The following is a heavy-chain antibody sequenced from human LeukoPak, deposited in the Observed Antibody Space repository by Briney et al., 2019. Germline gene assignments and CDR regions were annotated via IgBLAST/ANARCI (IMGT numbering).Heavy chain of an antibody. CDR1: GFTSSSYW. J-gene: IGHJ4*02. D-gene: IGHD5-18*01. V-gene: IGHV3-7*01. Sequence: PGGSLRLSCAASGFTSSSYWVSWVRQAPGKGLEWVANIKHDGSEKYYVDSVKGRFTISRDNANNSLYLQMNSLRVEDTAVYYCARSWIQLWPADSWGQGTLVTVSS. CDR3: ARSWIQLWPADS. CDR2: IKHDGSEK.